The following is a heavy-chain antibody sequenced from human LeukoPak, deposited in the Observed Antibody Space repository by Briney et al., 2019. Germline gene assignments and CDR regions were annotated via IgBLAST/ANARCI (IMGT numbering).Heavy chain of an antibody. CDR2: ISGSGGST. CDR1: GFTFSSYG. V-gene: IGHV3-23*01. CDR3: ARAYRYCSSTSCYAFDY. D-gene: IGHD2-2*01. Sequence: SGGSLRLSCAASGFTFSSYGMTWVRQAPGKGLERVSGISGSGGSTYYADSVKGRFTISRDNSKNTLYLQMGSLRAEDTAVYYCARAYRYCSSTSCYAFDYWGQGTLVTVSS. J-gene: IGHJ4*02.